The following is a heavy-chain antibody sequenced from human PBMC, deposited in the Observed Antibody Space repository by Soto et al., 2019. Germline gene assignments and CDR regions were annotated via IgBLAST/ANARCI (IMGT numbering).Heavy chain of an antibody. J-gene: IGHJ6*02. V-gene: IGHV1-3*01. Sequence: ASVKVSCKASGYTFTSYAMHWVRQAPGQXXXWMGWINAGNGNTKYSQKFQGXXTXXXXXXXXXXYMXXSSLRSEDTAVYYCASPVGTAYYYDSSGYGMDVWGQGTTVTVSS. CDR2: INAGNGNT. D-gene: IGHD3-22*01. CDR3: ASPVGTAYYYDSSGYGMDV. CDR1: GYTFTSYA.